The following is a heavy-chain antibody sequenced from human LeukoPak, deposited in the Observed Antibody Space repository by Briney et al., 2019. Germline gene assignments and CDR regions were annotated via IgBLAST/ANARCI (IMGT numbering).Heavy chain of an antibody. J-gene: IGHJ3*02. D-gene: IGHD1-26*01. CDR2: VDPEDGET. CDR3: ATDPKLELVENAFDI. V-gene: IGHV1-69-2*01. Sequence: AKVSCKVSGYTFTDYYMHWVQQAPGKGLEWMGLVDPEDGETIYAEKYQGRVTITADTSTDTAYMELSSLRSEDTAVYYCATDPKLELVENAFDIWGQGTMVTVSS. CDR1: GYTFTDYY.